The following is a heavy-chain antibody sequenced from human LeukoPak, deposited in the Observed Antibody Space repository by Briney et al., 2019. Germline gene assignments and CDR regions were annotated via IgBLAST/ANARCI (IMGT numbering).Heavy chain of an antibody. Sequence: PGGPRRPSCAASGITFSTYATHWVRQAPGKGLEWVAAISYDGSNKYYADSVKGRFTISRDNSKNTLYLQMNSLRAEYAAVYYCASEMATIPHWGQGTLVTVSS. CDR3: ASEMATIPH. CDR1: GITFSTYA. CDR2: ISYDGSNK. J-gene: IGHJ1*01. V-gene: IGHV3-30-3*01. D-gene: IGHD5-24*01.